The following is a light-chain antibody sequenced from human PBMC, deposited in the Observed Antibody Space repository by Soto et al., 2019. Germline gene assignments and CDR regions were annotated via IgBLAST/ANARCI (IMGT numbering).Light chain of an antibody. CDR3: QQYNSYSPL. CDR1: QNIKTW. V-gene: IGKV1-5*01. Sequence: LPMTQSPFPLSSSLGEKDTNKFPASQNIKTWLAWHQQKPGKAPKLLIFDASTLESGVPSRFSGSGSGTDFTLTINSLQPDDFATYYCQQYNSYSPLFGQGTKVDIK. CDR2: DAS. J-gene: IGKJ1*01.